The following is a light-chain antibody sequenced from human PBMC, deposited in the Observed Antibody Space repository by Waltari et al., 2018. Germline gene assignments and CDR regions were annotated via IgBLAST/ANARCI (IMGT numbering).Light chain of an antibody. CDR2: EVF. Sequence: QSALTQPASVSGTPGQSIPISCSGTTSDVGRFDLVPWYQQHPGEAPKLLICEVFKRPPDTSSRFSGAKSGSTASLTISGLQPEDEADYYCCSYAGRGTYVFGSGTKVTVL. J-gene: IGLJ1*01. CDR1: TSDVGRFDL. CDR3: CSYAGRGTYV. V-gene: IGLV2-23*02.